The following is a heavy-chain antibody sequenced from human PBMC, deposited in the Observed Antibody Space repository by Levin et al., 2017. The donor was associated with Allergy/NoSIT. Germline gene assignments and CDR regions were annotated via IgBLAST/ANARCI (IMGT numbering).Heavy chain of an antibody. CDR1: GFTFSSYA. Sequence: GESLKISCAASGFTFSSYAMSWVRQAPGKGLEWVSAISGSGGSTYYADSVKGRFTISRDNSKNTLYLQMNSLRAEDTAVYYCAKDSGQPYYDFWSGYHNPLEYFDYWGQGTLVTVSS. CDR3: AKDSGQPYYDFWSGYHNPLEYFDY. D-gene: IGHD3-3*01. CDR2: ISGSGGST. J-gene: IGHJ4*02. V-gene: IGHV3-23*01.